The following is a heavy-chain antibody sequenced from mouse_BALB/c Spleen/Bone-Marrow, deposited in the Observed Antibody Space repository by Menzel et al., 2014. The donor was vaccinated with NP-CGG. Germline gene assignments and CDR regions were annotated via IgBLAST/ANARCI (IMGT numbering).Heavy chain of an antibody. Sequence: VQLQQSGAELMKPGASVKISCKATGYTFSNYWIDWVKRRPGHGLEWIGEILPGSGTANYNEKFKGKATFTADTSSNTAYMQLSSLTSEDSALYCCARASVVPYYFDFWGQGTTLTVSS. CDR3: ARASVVPYYFDF. D-gene: IGHD1-1*01. V-gene: IGHV1-9*01. CDR1: GYTFSNYW. J-gene: IGHJ2*01. CDR2: ILPGSGTA.